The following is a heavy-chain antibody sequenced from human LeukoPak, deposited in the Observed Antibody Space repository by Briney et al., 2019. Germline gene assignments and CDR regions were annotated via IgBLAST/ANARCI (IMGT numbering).Heavy chain of an antibody. D-gene: IGHD1-26*01. CDR1: GYTFTSYG. CDR3: ARALRELLQSHDAFDI. CDR2: ISAYNGNT. J-gene: IGHJ3*02. Sequence: ASVKVSCKASGYTFTSYGISWVRQAPGQGLEWMGWISAYNGNTNYAQKLQGRVTMTTDTSTSTAYMELRSLRSDDTAVYYCARALRELLQSHDAFDIWGQGTMVTVSS. V-gene: IGHV1-18*01.